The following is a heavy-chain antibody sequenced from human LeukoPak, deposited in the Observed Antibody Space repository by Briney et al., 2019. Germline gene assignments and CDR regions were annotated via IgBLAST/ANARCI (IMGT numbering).Heavy chain of an antibody. J-gene: IGHJ3*02. CDR1: GGSISSYY. V-gene: IGHV4-59*01. D-gene: IGHD3-3*01. CDR3: ARVLRFLEWPTDAFDI. Sequence: SETLSLTGTVSGGSISSYYWSWIRQPPGKGLEWIGYIYYSGSTNYNPSLKSRVTISVDTSKNQFSLKLSSVTAADTAVYYCARVLRFLEWPTDAFDIWGQGTMVTVSS. CDR2: IYYSGST.